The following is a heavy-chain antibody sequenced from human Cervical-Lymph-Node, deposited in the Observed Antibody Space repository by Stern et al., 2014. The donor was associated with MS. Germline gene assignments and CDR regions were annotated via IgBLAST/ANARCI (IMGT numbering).Heavy chain of an antibody. Sequence: VQLVESGAEVKKPGASVKVSCKAYGYTFTSYAMHWVRQAPGQRLEWMGWINAGNGNTKYSQKFQGRVTITRDTSASTAYMELSSLRSEDTAVYYCARDLGMTYYYYGMDVWGQGTTVTVSS. J-gene: IGHJ6*02. V-gene: IGHV1-3*01. CDR2: INAGNGNT. CDR3: ARDLGMTYYYYGMDV. CDR1: GYTFTSYA. D-gene: IGHD2-21*02.